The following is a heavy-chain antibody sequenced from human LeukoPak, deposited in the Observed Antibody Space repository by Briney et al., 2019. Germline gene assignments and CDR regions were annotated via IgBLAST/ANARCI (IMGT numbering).Heavy chain of an antibody. Sequence: SETLSLTCTVSGGSISSYYWSWIRQPPGKGLEWIGYIYYSGSTNYNPSLKSRVTISVDTSKNQFSLKLSSVTAADTAVYYCARLPREMATGYCYYMDVWGKGTTVTVSS. CDR1: GGSISSYY. CDR2: IYYSGST. CDR3: ARLPREMATGYCYYMDV. J-gene: IGHJ6*03. V-gene: IGHV4-59*01. D-gene: IGHD5-24*01.